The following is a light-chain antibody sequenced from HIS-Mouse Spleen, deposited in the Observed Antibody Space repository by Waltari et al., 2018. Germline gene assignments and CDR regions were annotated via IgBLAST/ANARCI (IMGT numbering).Light chain of an antibody. J-gene: IGLJ2*01. V-gene: IGLV3-21*02. CDR2: DDS. CDR1: TLGSKS. CDR3: QVWDSSSDHVV. Sequence: SYVLTQPPSVSVAPGQTARITCGGNTLGSKSLPWYQQQPGQAPVLVVYDDSDRPSGIPERFSGSNSGNTATLTISRVEAGDEADYYCQVWDSSSDHVVFGGGTKLTVL.